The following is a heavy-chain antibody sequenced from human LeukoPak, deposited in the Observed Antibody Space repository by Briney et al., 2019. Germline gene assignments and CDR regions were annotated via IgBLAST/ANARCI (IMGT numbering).Heavy chain of an antibody. CDR3: ARGSGNEPFDY. V-gene: IGHV3-74*01. CDR2: INGDGSST. Sequence: GGSLRLSCAASGFTFSSHWIHWVRPAPGKGLVWVSGINGDGSSTSCADSVKGRFTISRDNAKNTLYLQMNSLRAEDTAVYYCARGSGNEPFDYWGQGTLVTVSS. J-gene: IGHJ4*02. CDR1: GFTFSSHW. D-gene: IGHD5-12*01.